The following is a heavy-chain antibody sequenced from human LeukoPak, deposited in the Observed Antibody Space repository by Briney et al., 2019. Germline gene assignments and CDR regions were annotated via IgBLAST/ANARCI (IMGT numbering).Heavy chain of an antibody. CDR3: ASPSSTDAFDI. Sequence: ASVKVSCKASGGTFSSYAISWVRQAPGQGLEWMGRIIPILGIANYAQKFQGRVTITADKSTSTAYMVLSSLRSEDTAVYYCASPSSTDAFDIWGQGTMVTVSS. V-gene: IGHV1-69*04. J-gene: IGHJ3*02. CDR2: IIPILGIA. D-gene: IGHD2-15*01. CDR1: GGTFSSYA.